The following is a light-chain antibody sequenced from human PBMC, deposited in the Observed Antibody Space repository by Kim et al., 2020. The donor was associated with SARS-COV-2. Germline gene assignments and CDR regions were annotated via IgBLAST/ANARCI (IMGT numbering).Light chain of an antibody. CDR3: QSRDSGGNVV. V-gene: IGLV3-19*01. J-gene: IGLJ2*01. Sequence: SSELTQDPAVSVALGQTVSITCQGDSLRSYYATWYQQKPRQAPLLVIFGRNNRPSGIPDRFSGSTSGNTASLTISGAQAEDEADFYCQSRDSGGNVVFGGGTKLTVL. CDR2: GRN. CDR1: SLRSYY.